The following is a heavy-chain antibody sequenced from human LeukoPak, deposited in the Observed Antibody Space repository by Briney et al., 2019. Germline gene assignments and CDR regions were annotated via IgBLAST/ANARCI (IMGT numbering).Heavy chain of an antibody. Sequence: PSETLSLTCTVSGGSIINYYWSWLRQPPGKGLEWIGYIHYSGSTQYNPSLKSRVTISVDTSKNQFSLKLSSVTAADTAVYYCARDNDPGIAAAGTGTHFDYWGQGTLVTVSS. CDR1: GGSIINYY. CDR2: IHYSGST. V-gene: IGHV4-59*12. D-gene: IGHD6-13*01. J-gene: IGHJ4*02. CDR3: ARDNDPGIAAAGTGTHFDY.